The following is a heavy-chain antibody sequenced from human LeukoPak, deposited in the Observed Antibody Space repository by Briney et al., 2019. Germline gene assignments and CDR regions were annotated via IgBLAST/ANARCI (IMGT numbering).Heavy chain of an antibody. CDR1: GLTFSSYS. CDR3: ARDGPCSSSPLHY. CDR2: ISSSSSYI. J-gene: IGHJ4*02. V-gene: IGHV3-21*01. D-gene: IGHD6-13*01. Sequence: GGSLRLSCAVSGLTFSSYSMNWVRQAPGKGLEWVSSISSSSSYIYYADSVKGRFTISRDNAKNSLYLQMNSLRAEDTAVYYCARDGPCSSSPLHYWGQGTLVTVSS.